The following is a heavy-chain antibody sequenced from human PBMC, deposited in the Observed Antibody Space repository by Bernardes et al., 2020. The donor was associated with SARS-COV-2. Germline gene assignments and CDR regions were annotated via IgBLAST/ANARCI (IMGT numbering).Heavy chain of an antibody. CDR2: LYGGGNT. V-gene: IGHV3-66*01. CDR3: ASRSGGHSNWYFDL. D-gene: IGHD2-15*01. CDR1: GFTFSNNY. Sequence: GGSLRLSCAASGFTFSNNYMIWVRQAPGKGLEWVSVLYGGGNTNFADSVKGRFTVSRDSSKNTVYLQMDSLRVEDTSVYYCASRSGGHSNWYFDLWGRGTLVTVSS. J-gene: IGHJ2*01.